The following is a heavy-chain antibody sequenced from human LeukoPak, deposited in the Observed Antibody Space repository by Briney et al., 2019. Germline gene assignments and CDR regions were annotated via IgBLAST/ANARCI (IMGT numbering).Heavy chain of an antibody. Sequence: PGGSLRLSCAASGFTFSSYWMSWVRQAPGKGLEWVANIKEDGSEKYYVDSVKGRFTISRDNAKNSLYLQMDSLRAEDSAVYYCASYLIGDSGGYYLGTYAYWGQGTLVTVSS. CDR3: ASYLIGDSGGYYLGTYAY. V-gene: IGHV3-7*05. D-gene: IGHD3-22*01. J-gene: IGHJ4*02. CDR2: IKEDGSEK. CDR1: GFTFSSYW.